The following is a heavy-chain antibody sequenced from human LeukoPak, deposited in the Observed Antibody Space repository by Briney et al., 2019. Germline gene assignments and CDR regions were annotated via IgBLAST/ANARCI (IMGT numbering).Heavy chain of an antibody. D-gene: IGHD6-13*01. J-gene: IGHJ4*02. CDR3: ASKQQQLFSN. CDR1: GFTFNTYA. V-gene: IGHV3-23*01. Sequence: PGGSLRLSCAASGFTFNTYAMSWVRQAPGKGLEWVSAISSTGGSTWYADSVKGRFTISRDNSKNTLYLQMNSLRAEDTAVYYCASKQQQLFSNWGQGTLVTVSS. CDR2: ISSTGGST.